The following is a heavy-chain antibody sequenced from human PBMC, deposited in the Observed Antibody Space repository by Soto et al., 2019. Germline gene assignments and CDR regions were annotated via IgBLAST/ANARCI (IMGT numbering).Heavy chain of an antibody. D-gene: IGHD6-6*01. Sequence: GASLKVSCKASGGTFSSYAISWVRQAPGQGLEWMGGIIPIFGTANYAQKFQGRVTITADESTSTAYMELSSLRSEDTAVYYCARDTIAARPVDYYYGMDVWGQGXTVTVSS. V-gene: IGHV1-69*13. CDR1: GGTFSSYA. CDR2: IIPIFGTA. J-gene: IGHJ6*02. CDR3: ARDTIAARPVDYYYGMDV.